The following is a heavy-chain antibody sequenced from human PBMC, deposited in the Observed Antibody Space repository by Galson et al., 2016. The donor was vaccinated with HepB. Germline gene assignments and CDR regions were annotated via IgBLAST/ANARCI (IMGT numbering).Heavy chain of an antibody. CDR1: GFTFSSYG. Sequence: SLRLSCAASGFTFSSYGMHWVRQAPGKGLEWVAVISYDGSNKYYADTVKGRFTISRDNSKNTLYLQMNSLRAEDTAVYYCAKDTARHCSSTSCSYGMDVWGQGTTVTVSS. D-gene: IGHD2-2*01. CDR3: AKDTARHCSSTSCSYGMDV. J-gene: IGHJ6*02. V-gene: IGHV3-30*18. CDR2: ISYDGSNK.